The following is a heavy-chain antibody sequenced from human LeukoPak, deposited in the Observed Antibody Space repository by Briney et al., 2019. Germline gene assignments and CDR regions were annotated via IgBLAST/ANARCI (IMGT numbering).Heavy chain of an antibody. V-gene: IGHV3-23*01. CDR1: GFTFSSYA. J-gene: IGHJ4*02. D-gene: IGHD3-3*01. CDR3: AKDAYDFWSGYCDYFDY. CDR2: ISGSGGST. Sequence: PGGSLRLSCAASGFTFSSYAMSWVRQAPGKGLEWVSAISGSGGSTYYADSVKGRFTIPRDNSKNTLYLQMNSLRAEDTAVYYCAKDAYDFWSGYCDYFDYWGQGTLVTVSS.